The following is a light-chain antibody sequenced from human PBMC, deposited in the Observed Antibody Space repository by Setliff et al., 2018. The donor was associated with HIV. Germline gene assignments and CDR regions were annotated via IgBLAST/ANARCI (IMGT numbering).Light chain of an antibody. Sequence: QSALTQPASVSGTPGQSITISFTRTSSDVGLYNFVSWYQQHPGKVPKLIIYDVTNRPSGIFHRFSVAKSGNTASLTISGLQADDEADYYCSSFRTSRKVVFRTGTKGTV. CDR2: DVT. V-gene: IGLV2-14*01. J-gene: IGLJ1*01. CDR3: SSFRTSRKVV. CDR1: SSDVGLYNF.